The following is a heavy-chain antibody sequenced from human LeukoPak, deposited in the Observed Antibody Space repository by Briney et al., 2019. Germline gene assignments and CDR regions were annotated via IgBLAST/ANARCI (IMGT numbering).Heavy chain of an antibody. J-gene: IGHJ6*04. D-gene: IGHD3-9*01. CDR2: IYTSGST. CDR1: GGSISSYY. V-gene: IGHV4-4*09. Sequence: SETLSLTCTVSGGSISSYYWGWIRQPPGKGLEWIGYIYTSGSTNYNPSLKSRGTISVDTSKNQFSLKLSSVNAEGTAVYYCVGVSVGESLRYFDWLPVSSFESNPDVWGKGTTVTVSS. CDR3: VGVSVGESLRYFDWLPVSSFESNPDV.